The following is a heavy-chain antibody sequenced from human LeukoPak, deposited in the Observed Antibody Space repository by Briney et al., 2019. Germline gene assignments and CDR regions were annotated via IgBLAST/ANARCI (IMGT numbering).Heavy chain of an antibody. Sequence: GGSLRLSCAASGFTFSTYAMTWLRQAPGKGLEWVSALSASGSNTYYADSVKGRFTISRHNSKNTLYLQMNSLRAEDTAVYYCARDTGGGVDYWGQGTLVTVSS. V-gene: IGHV3-23*01. CDR1: GFTFSTYA. CDR3: ARDTGGGVDY. CDR2: LSASGSNT. J-gene: IGHJ4*02. D-gene: IGHD2-8*02.